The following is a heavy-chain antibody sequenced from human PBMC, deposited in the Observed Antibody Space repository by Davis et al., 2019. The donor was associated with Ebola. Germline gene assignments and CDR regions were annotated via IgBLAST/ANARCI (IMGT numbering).Heavy chain of an antibody. CDR1: GGSISIVNW. V-gene: IGHV4-4*02. J-gene: IGHJ5*02. Sequence: MPSETLSLTCAVPGGSISIVNWWSCVRQPPGKGLEWIGEIYHSGSTNYSPSLKSRVTISVDTSKNQLSLKLISVTAADTAVYYCARLGYGAFPGYNWFDPWGQGTQVTVSS. CDR2: IYHSGST. CDR3: ARLGYGAFPGYNWFDP. D-gene: IGHD3-16*01.